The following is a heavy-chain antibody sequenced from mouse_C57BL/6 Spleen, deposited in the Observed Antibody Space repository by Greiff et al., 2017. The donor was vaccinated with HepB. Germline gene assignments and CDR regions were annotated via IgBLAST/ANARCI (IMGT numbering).Heavy chain of an antibody. D-gene: IGHD2-4*01. CDR2: IYPGSGNT. J-gene: IGHJ4*01. CDR3: ARGGYYYDYDYYAMDY. V-gene: IGHV1-76*01. CDR1: GYTFTDYY. Sequence: QVQLQQSGAELVRPGASVKLSCKASGYTFTDYYINWVKQRPGQGLEWIARIYPGSGNTYYNEKFKGKATLTAEKSSSTAYMQLSSLTSEDSAVYFCARGGYYYDYDYYAMDYWGQGTSVTVSS.